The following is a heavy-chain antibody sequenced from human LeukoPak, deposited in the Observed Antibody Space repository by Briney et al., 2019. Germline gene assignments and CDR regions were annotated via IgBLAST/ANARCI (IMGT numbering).Heavy chain of an antibody. J-gene: IGHJ6*02. V-gene: IGHV1-8*01. CDR2: MNPNSGHT. Sequence: ASVKVSCKASGYTFTSYDINWVRQATGQGLEWMGWMNPNSGHTGYAQKFQGRVTMTRNTSISTAYMELSSLRSEDTAVYYCARFVSEADYYGMDVWGQGTTVTVSS. CDR3: ARFVSEADYYGMDV. D-gene: IGHD1-14*01. CDR1: GYTFTSYD.